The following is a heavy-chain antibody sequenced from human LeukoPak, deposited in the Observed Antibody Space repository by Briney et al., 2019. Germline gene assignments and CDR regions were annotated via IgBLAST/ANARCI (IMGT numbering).Heavy chain of an antibody. V-gene: IGHV3-48*01. J-gene: IGHJ4*02. CDR2: ISSSSTI. Sequence: GGSLRLSCAASGFTFSSYSMNWVRQAPGKGLEWVSYISSSSTIYYADSVKGRFTISRDNAKNSLYLPMNRLRAEDTAVYYCARDYYDSSGSLTLHYWGQGTLVTVSS. CDR3: ARDYYDSSGSLTLHY. CDR1: GFTFSSYS. D-gene: IGHD3-22*01.